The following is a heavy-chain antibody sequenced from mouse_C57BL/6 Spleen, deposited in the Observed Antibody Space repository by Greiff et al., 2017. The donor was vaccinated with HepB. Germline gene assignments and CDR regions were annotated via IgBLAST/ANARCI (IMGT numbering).Heavy chain of an antibody. J-gene: IGHJ2*01. CDR1: GYTFTSYW. V-gene: IGHV1-69*01. CDR2: IDPSDSYT. CDR3: AGAYYGSSYFDY. D-gene: IGHD1-1*01. Sequence: QVQLKQPGAELVMPGASVKLSCKASGYTFTSYWMHWVKQRPGQGLEWIGEIDPSDSYTNYNQKFKGKSTLTVDKSSSTAYMQLSSLTSEDSAVYYCAGAYYGSSYFDYWGKGTTLTVSS.